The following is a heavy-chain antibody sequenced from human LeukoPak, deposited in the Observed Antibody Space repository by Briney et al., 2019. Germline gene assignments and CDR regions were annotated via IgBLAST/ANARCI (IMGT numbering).Heavy chain of an antibody. CDR1: GFNFNDAA. D-gene: IGHD5-24*01. Sequence: GGSLRLSCAASGFNFNDAAMTWVRQAPGKGLEWVSLIASSGRNTYYADSVRGRFTISRDNSKKTLSLQMNSLRDEDTAIYYCAKDIQLSARGLGTMVTVSS. CDR2: IASSGRNT. V-gene: IGHV3-23*01. CDR3: AKDIQLSA. J-gene: IGHJ3*01.